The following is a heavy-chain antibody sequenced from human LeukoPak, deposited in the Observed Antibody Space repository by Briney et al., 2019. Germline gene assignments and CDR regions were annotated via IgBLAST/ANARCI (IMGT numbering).Heavy chain of an antibody. Sequence: GGSLRLSCAASGLTFSSYSMNWVRQAPGKGLEWVSFISSSSNYRYYADSVKGRFTISRDNAKNSLYLQMNSLRAEDTAVYYCARDRYYYDSSGYYSDAFDIWGQGTMVTVSS. CDR2: ISSSSNYR. CDR1: GLTFSSYS. CDR3: ARDRYYYDSSGYYSDAFDI. J-gene: IGHJ3*02. D-gene: IGHD3-22*01. V-gene: IGHV3-21*01.